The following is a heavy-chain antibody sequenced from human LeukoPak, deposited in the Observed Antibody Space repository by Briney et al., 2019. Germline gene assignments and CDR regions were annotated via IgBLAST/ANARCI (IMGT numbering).Heavy chain of an antibody. J-gene: IGHJ4*02. CDR1: GFTFSSYA. D-gene: IGHD1-26*01. CDR2: LSSNGGST. CDR3: AKDRSGSYYPYFFDY. Sequence: QPGGSLRLSCAASGFTFSSYAMHWVRQAPGKGLEYVSALSSNGGSTYYANSVKGRFTISRDNSKNTLYLQMNSLRAEDTAVYYCAKDRSGSYYPYFFDYWGQGTLVTVSS. V-gene: IGHV3-64*01.